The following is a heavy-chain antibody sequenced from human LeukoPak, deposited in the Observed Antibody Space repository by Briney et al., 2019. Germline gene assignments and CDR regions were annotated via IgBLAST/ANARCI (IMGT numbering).Heavy chain of an antibody. CDR2: ISSSGSTI. V-gene: IGHV3-11*01. J-gene: IGHJ6*04. D-gene: IGHD1-14*01. Sequence: PGGSLRLSCAASGFTFSDYYMGWIRQAPGKGLEWVSYISSSGSTIYYADSVKGRFTISRDNAKNSLYLQMNTLRAEDTAVYYCARLPLRSINRDVWGKGTTVTVSS. CDR3: ARLPLRSINRDV. CDR1: GFTFSDYY.